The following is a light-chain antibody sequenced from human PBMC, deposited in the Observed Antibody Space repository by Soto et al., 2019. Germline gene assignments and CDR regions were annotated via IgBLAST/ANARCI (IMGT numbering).Light chain of an antibody. CDR3: AAWDDSLNGWV. CDR2: SNN. J-gene: IGLJ3*02. V-gene: IGLV1-44*01. CDR1: SSNIGSNT. Sequence: QSVLTQPPSASGTPGQRVTISCSGSSSNIGSNTVNWYQQLPGTAPKLLIYSNNQRPSGVPDRFSGSKSDTSASLAISGPQSEDEADYYCAAWDDSLNGWVFGGGTKVTVL.